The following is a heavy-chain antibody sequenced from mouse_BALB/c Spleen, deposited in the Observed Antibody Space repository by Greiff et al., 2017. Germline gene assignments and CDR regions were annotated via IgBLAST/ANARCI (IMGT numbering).Heavy chain of an antibody. CDR1: GFSLSTYGIG. Sequence: QVTLKVSGPGILQPSQTLSLTCSFSGFSLSTYGIGVGWIRQPSGKGLEWLAHIWWNDNKYYNTALKSRLTISKDTSNNQVFLKIASVDTADTATYYCARINYYGSSCYYFDYWGQGTTLTVSS. D-gene: IGHD1-1*01. CDR2: IWWNDNK. J-gene: IGHJ2*01. V-gene: IGHV8-11*01. CDR3: ARINYYGSSCYYFDY.